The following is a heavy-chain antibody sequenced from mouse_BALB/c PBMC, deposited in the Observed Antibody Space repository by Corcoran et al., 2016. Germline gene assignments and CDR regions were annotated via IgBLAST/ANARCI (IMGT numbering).Heavy chain of an antibody. CDR1: GFTVSGFW. Sequence: EVQLLETGGGLVQPGGSRGLSCEGSGFTVSGFWMSWVRQTPGKTLEWIGDINSDGSAIKYAPSIKDRFTIFRDNDKRTLYLQMSNVRSEDTATYFCMRYGNYWYFDVWGAGTTVTVSS. D-gene: IGHD2-1*01. CDR3: MRYGNYWYFDV. J-gene: IGHJ1*01. CDR2: INSDGSAI. V-gene: IGHV11-2*02.